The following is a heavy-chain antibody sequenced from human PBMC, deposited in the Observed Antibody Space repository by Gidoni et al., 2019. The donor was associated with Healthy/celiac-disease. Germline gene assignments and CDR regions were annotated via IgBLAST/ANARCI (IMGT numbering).Heavy chain of an antibody. Sequence: VQLVESGGGWVKPGGSLSLSCAASGFTFSDYYMSWIRQAPGKGLAWVSYMRSSGSTIYYADYVKGRFTIARDNAKNSLYLQMNSLRAEDTAVYDCARDYGDYGHDIWGQGTMVTVSS. V-gene: IGHV3-11*01. CDR1: GFTFSDYY. D-gene: IGHD4-17*01. CDR2: MRSSGSTI. J-gene: IGHJ3*02. CDR3: ARDYGDYGHDI.